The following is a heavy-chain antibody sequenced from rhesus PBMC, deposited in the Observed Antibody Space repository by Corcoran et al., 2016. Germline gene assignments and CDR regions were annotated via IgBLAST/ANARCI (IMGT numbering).Heavy chain of an antibody. J-gene: IGHJ1*01. CDR2: SIPLFGIT. CDR3: ARGGYFEF. V-gene: IGHV1-151*01. Sequence: QVQLVQSGAEVKKPGASVKLSCQASGFPFSIYAISWVRQAPGQGLEWMGESIPLFGITNYAQKFQGRVTITADTSTSTAYRELGRLRSEDTAVYYCARGGYFEFWGQGALVTVSS. CDR1: GFPFSIYA.